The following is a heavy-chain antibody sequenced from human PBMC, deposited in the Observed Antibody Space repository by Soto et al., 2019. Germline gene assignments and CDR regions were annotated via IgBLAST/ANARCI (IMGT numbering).Heavy chain of an antibody. CDR3: ARHSNFDWRYYFDY. Sequence: QVQLQESGPGLVKPSETLSLTCTVSGGSISSYYWSWIRQPPGKGLEWIGYIYYSWSTNYNPSLKSRVTISVDTSKNQFSLKLSSVTAADTAVYYCARHSNFDWRYYFDYWGQGTLVTVSS. V-gene: IGHV4-59*08. CDR2: IYYSWST. D-gene: IGHD3-9*01. J-gene: IGHJ4*02. CDR1: GGSISSYY.